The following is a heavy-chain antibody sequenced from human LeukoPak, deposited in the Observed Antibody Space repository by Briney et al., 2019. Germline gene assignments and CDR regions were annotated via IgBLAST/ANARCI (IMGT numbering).Heavy chain of an antibody. J-gene: IGHJ3*02. Sequence: SETLSLTCTASGGSISSYYWSWIRQPPGKGLERIGYIYYSGSTNYNPSLKNRVTISLDTSKNQFSLKLSSVTAADTAVYYCARVITDQFDAFDIWGQGTMVTVSS. V-gene: IGHV4-59*01. D-gene: IGHD1-14*01. CDR2: IYYSGST. CDR3: ARVITDQFDAFDI. CDR1: GGSISSYY.